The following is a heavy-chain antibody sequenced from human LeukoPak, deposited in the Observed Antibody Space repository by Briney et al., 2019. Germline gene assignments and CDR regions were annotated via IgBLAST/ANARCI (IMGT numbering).Heavy chain of an antibody. J-gene: IGHJ4*02. CDR3: ARKGSSSCFDY. D-gene: IGHD6-6*01. CDR2: INPTGGST. CDR1: GYTFISYQ. V-gene: IGHV1-46*01. Sequence: ASVKVSCKASGYTFISYQMHWVRQAPGQGLEWMGIINPTGGSTSHAQKLQGRVTMTRDTSTSTVYMGLSSLRSEDTAVYYCARKGSSSCFDYWGQGTLVTVSS.